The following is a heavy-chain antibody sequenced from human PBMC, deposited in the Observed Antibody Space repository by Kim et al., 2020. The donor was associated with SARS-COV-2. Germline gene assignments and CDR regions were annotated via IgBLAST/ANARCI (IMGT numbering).Heavy chain of an antibody. V-gene: IGHV3-23*01. Sequence: YYADDAKGRFTISRDTSKNTLSLQMNNLSAEDTALYYCAINPSASGATGGVWGQGTSVTVSS. CDR3: AINPSASGATGGV. J-gene: IGHJ6*02. D-gene: IGHD2-2*01.